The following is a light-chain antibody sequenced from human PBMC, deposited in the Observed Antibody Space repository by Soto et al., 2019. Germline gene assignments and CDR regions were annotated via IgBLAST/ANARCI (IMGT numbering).Light chain of an antibody. CDR3: QHYYSSPLT. CDR2: WAS. J-gene: IGKJ4*01. CDR1: QSVFYTSNSRNY. Sequence: DIVMTQSPDSLAVSLGERATINCKSSQSVFYTSNSRNYLAWYQQRPGQAPKLLISWASTREFGVPDRFSGSGSGTDFTLTISGLQAEDVAVYYCQHYYSSPLTFGGGTKVEIQ. V-gene: IGKV4-1*01.